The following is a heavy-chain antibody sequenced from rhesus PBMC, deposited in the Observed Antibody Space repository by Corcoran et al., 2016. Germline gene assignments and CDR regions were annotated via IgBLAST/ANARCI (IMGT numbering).Heavy chain of an antibody. J-gene: IGHJ4*01. CDR3: ARDRCTGSGCYLDY. D-gene: IGHD2-21*01. CDR1: GGSISSGYYY. V-gene: IGHV4-122*02. CDR2: ITYSRTT. Sequence: QVQLQESGPGLVKPSETLSLTCAVSGGSISSGYYYWRWIRQPPGKGLEWIGYITYSRTTSSTPSLKSRVTISRDTSKNQFSLKLSSVTAADTAVYYCARDRCTGSGCYLDYWGQGVLVTVSS.